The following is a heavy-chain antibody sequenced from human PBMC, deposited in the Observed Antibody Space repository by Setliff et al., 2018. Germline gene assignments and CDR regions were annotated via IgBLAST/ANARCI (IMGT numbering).Heavy chain of an antibody. CDR2: ISTSSGTR. V-gene: IGHV3-48*04. CDR3: GRQGIAAPYSYYYLDV. Sequence: GGSLRLSCVVSGFSFSNYGMTWVRQAPGKGLEWISYISTSSGTRYYADSVKGRFTISRDNAKNSLYLQMNSLRAEDTALYYCGRQGIAAPYSYYYLDVWAKGTTVTVSS. CDR1: GFSFSNYG. J-gene: IGHJ6*03. D-gene: IGHD6-13*01.